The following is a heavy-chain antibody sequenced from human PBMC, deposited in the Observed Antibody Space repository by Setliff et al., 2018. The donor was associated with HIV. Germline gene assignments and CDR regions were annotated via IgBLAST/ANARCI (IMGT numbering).Heavy chain of an antibody. D-gene: IGHD3-10*01. V-gene: IGHV4-39*01. CDR3: SRLYGSGHYFAFDF. J-gene: IGHJ4*02. CDR1: GDSIGTGTHY. CDR2: LYGHSST. Sequence: TLSLTCNVSGDSIGTGTHYWAWIRQPPGKGLEWIGSLYGHSSTYYTKSLRGRVTISADTSKNQFSLRLSSVTALDTAVYYCSRLYGSGHYFAFDFWGQGALVTVSS.